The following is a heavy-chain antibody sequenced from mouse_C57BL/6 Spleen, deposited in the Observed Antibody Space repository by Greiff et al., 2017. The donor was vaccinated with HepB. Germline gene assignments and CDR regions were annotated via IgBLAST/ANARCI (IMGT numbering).Heavy chain of an antibody. D-gene: IGHD1-1*01. CDR1: GYTFTDYY. Sequence: VQLQQSGAELVRPGASVKLSCKASGYTFTDYYINWVKQRPGQGLEWIARIYPGSGNTYYNEKFKGKATLTAEKSSSTAYMQLSSLTSEDSAVYFCARGSYYYGSSYGGYWGQGTTLTVSS. V-gene: IGHV1-76*01. CDR3: ARGSYYYGSSYGGY. CDR2: IYPGSGNT. J-gene: IGHJ2*01.